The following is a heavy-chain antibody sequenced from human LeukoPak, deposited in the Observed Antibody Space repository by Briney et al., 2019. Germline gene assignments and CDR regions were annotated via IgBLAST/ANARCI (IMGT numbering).Heavy chain of an antibody. D-gene: IGHD3-10*01. J-gene: IGHJ3*02. Sequence: SETLSLTCSVSGASLSTSPYYWVWIRQPPGKGLEWIGNIYYTGSTYYNVSLNSRVTISIDTSKNQFSLKLTSVTAADTAVYYCAREVRPMEGAFHIWGQGTMVTVSS. CDR2: IYYTGST. V-gene: IGHV4-39*07. CDR3: AREVRPMEGAFHI. CDR1: GASLSTSPYY.